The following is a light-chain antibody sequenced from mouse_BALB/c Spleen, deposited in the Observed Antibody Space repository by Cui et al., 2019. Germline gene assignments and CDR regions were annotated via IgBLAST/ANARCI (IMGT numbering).Light chain of an antibody. J-gene: IGKJ1*01. Sequence: QIVLTQSPAIMSASPGERVTMTCSASSSVSSSYLYWYQQKSGSSPKLWIYSISNLASGVPARFSGSGSGTSYSLTINSMEAEDAATYYCQQWSSNPPFGGGTKLEIK. V-gene: IGKV4-79*01. CDR2: SIS. CDR1: SSVSSSY. CDR3: QQWSSNPP.